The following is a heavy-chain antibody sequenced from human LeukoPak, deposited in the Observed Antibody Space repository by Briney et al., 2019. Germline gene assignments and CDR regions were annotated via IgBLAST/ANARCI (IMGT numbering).Heavy chain of an antibody. D-gene: IGHD3-22*01. CDR1: GYTFTSYD. Sequence: RASVKVSCKASGYTFTSYDINWVRQATGQGLEWMGWMNPNRGNTGYAQKFQGRVTMTRNTSISTAYMELSSLRSEDTAVYYCARVRGKGTVSSGYKRNWFDPWGQGTLVTVSS. CDR3: ARVRGKGTVSSGYKRNWFDP. CDR2: MNPNRGNT. J-gene: IGHJ5*02. V-gene: IGHV1-8*01.